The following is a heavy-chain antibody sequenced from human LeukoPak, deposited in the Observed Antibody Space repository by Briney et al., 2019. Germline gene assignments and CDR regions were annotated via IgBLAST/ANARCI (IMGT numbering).Heavy chain of an antibody. CDR3: AREKGDYYGLGPFYGMDV. V-gene: IGHV3-53*01. CDR2: IYSGGST. CDR1: GFTVSSNY. Sequence: GGSLRLSCAASGFTVSSNYMSWVRQAPGKGLEWVSVIYSGGSTYYADSVKGRFTISRDNSKNTLYLQMNSLRAEDTAVYYCAREKGDYYGLGPFYGMDVWGQGTTITVSS. D-gene: IGHD3-10*01. J-gene: IGHJ6*02.